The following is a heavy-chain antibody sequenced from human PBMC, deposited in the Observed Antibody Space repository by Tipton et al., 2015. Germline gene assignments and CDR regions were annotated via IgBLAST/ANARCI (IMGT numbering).Heavy chain of an antibody. CDR3: ASGRYCTNGVCPAFY. Sequence: SLRLSCAASGFTVRSNYMTWVRQAPGKGLEWVSLIYSGGSTYYADSVKGRFTISRDNSKNTVYFQMNSLRAEDTAVYYCASGRYCTNGVCPAFYWGQGTLVIVSS. V-gene: IGHV3-53*01. J-gene: IGHJ4*02. CDR1: GFTVRSNY. D-gene: IGHD2-8*01. CDR2: IYSGGST.